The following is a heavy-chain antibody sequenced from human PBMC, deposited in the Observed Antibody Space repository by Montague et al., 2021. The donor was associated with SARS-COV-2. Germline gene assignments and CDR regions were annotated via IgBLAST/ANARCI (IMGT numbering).Heavy chain of an antibody. V-gene: IGHV4-59*01. J-gene: IGHJ3*02. D-gene: IGHD3-9*01. CDR2: IYYSGNT. Sequence: SETLSLTCTVSGGSISSYYWSWIRQPPGKGLEWIGYIYYSGNTNYNPSLKSRVTISVDTSKSQFSLKLSSVTAADTAVYYCARTGLGDYDILTGYTVNAFDIWGQGTMVTVSS. CDR3: ARTGLGDYDILTGYTVNAFDI. CDR1: GGSISSYY.